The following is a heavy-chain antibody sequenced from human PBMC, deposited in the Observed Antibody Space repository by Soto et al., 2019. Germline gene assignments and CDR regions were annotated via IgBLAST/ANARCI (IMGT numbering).Heavy chain of an antibody. CDR1: GFTFSSYA. D-gene: IGHD6-19*01. Sequence: GGSLRLSCAASGFPSSGFTFSSYAMSWVRQAPGKGLEWVSSITGSGDNTYYADSVKGRYTISRDNSKNTLFLQMNSLRAEDTAVYYCAKDRAAVAPRVRFDPWGQGTLVTVSS. V-gene: IGHV3-23*01. CDR2: ITGSGDNT. CDR3: AKDRAAVAPRVRFDP. J-gene: IGHJ5*02.